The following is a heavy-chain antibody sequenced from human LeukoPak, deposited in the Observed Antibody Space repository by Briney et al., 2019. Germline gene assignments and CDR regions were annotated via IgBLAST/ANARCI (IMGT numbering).Heavy chain of an antibody. CDR1: GYSISSGYY. D-gene: IGHD3-10*01. V-gene: IGHV4-38-2*01. J-gene: IGHJ4*02. Sequence: PSETLSLTCAVSGYSISSGYYWGWIRQPPGKGLEWIGRIYHSGSTYYNPSLKSRVTISVDTSKNQFSLKLSSVTAADTAVYYCALRPPESSSGLDYWGQGTLVTVSS. CDR2: IYHSGST. CDR3: ALRPPESSSGLDY.